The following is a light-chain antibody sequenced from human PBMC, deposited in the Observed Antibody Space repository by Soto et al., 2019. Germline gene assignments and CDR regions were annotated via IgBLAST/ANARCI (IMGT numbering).Light chain of an antibody. CDR1: QGIAPY. Sequence: DVQMTQSPSSLSAFVGDRVTITCRASQGIAPYLAWFQQKPGKVPKLLIYATSTLQSGVPSRFSGSGSGTDFTLTMNSLQSEDVGTYYCQKYNSAPLTFGGGTKVEIK. CDR2: ATS. CDR3: QKYNSAPLT. V-gene: IGKV1-27*01. J-gene: IGKJ4*01.